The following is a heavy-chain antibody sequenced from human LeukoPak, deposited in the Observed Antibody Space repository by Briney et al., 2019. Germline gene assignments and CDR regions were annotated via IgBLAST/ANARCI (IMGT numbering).Heavy chain of an antibody. V-gene: IGHV3-11*01. J-gene: IGHJ4*02. CDR3: ARDSIMITFGAVIVFDY. Sequence: GGSLRLSCGASGFTFSDYDMSWIRQAPGKGLEWVSYISSSGNTIFYADSVKGRFTISRDNAQNSLYLQMNSLRAEGTAVYYCARDSIMITFGAVIVFDYWGQGTLVTVSS. CDR1: GFTFSDYD. CDR2: ISSSGNTI. D-gene: IGHD3-16*02.